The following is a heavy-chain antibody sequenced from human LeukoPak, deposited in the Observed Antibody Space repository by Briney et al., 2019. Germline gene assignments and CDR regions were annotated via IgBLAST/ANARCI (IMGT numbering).Heavy chain of an antibody. J-gene: IGHJ5*01. V-gene: IGHV3-23*01. CDR3: AKGLRGNYDS. Sequence: GGSLRLSCVASGFTFNNYAMAWVRQAPEKGLEWVSSITDSGLNTYYADSVKGRITISRDNSKNTLYLQMNSLRAEGTAVYYCAKGLRGNYDSWGQGTLVTVSS. D-gene: IGHD3-16*01. CDR2: ITDSGLNT. CDR1: GFTFNNYA.